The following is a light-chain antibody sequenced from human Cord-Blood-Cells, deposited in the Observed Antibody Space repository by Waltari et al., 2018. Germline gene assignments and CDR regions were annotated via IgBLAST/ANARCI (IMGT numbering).Light chain of an antibody. CDR2: DAS. V-gene: IGKV1-39*01. CDR3: QQSYSTPLT. Sequence: DIQIHQSPSSPYGSVEDRITVTCRASQSISSYLNWYQQKPGKAPKLLIYDASSLQSGVPSRFSGSGSGTDFTLTISSLQPEDFATYYCQQSYSTPLTFGGGTKVEIK. CDR1: QSISSY. J-gene: IGKJ4*01.